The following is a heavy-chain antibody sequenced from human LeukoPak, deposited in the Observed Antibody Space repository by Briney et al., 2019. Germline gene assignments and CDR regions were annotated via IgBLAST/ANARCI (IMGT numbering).Heavy chain of an antibody. Sequence: GGSLRLSCAASGFTFSSYSMNWVRQAPGKGLEWVSYISSSSSTIYYADSVKGRFTISRDNAKNSLYPQMNSLRAEDTAVYYCAREATPHQNDAFDIWGQGTMVTVSS. V-gene: IGHV3-48*01. J-gene: IGHJ3*02. CDR3: AREATPHQNDAFDI. CDR1: GFTFSSYS. CDR2: ISSSSSTI. D-gene: IGHD1-26*01.